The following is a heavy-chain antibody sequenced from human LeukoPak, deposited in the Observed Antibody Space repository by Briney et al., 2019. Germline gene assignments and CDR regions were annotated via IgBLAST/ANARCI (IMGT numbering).Heavy chain of an antibody. CDR1: GYTFTSYS. Sequence: ASVKVSCKASGYTFTSYSINWVRQAPGQGLEWMGRIDTKTGNPTYAQGFTGRFVFSLDTSVTTAYLQISSLKAEDTAVYYCARDVGYYDSSGYYLGWFDPWGQGTLVTVSS. D-gene: IGHD3-22*01. J-gene: IGHJ5*02. CDR3: ARDVGYYDSSGYYLGWFDP. CDR2: IDTKTGNP. V-gene: IGHV7-4-1*02.